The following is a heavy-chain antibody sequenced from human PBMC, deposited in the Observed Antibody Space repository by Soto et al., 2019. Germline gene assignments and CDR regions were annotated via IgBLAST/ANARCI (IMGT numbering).Heavy chain of an antibody. CDR1: GFTFSNAW. CDR3: NIVATIGEIDAFDI. CDR2: IKSKTDGGTT. Sequence: GGSLRLSCAASGFTFSNAWMSWVRQAPGKGLEWVGRIKSKTDGGTTDYAAPVKGRFTISRDDSKNTLYLQMNSLKTEDTAVYYCNIVATIGEIDAFDIWGQGTMVTVSS. J-gene: IGHJ3*02. V-gene: IGHV3-15*01. D-gene: IGHD5-12*01.